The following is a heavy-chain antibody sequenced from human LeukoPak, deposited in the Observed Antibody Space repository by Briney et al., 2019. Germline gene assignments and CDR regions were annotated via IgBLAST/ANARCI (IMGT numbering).Heavy chain of an antibody. Sequence: GESLQISCQGSGSPFTSYWIGWVRPLPGKGREWMGHIYPGDSDTRSSPSFQGQLTISADKSISTAYLQWSSPKASDTAMYYCARRPTENAFDIWGQGTMVTVSS. CDR1: GSPFTSYW. J-gene: IGHJ3*02. V-gene: IGHV5-51*01. CDR2: IYPGDSDT. CDR3: ARRPTENAFDI. D-gene: IGHD4-17*01.